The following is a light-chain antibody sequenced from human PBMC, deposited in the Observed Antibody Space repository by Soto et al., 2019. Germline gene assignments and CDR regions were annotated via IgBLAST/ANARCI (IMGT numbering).Light chain of an antibody. J-gene: IGKJ2*01. CDR2: GAS. Sequence: IVLTQSPDTLSLSPGERVTPSCRASHSVTSSHVAWYRQKPGQPPTLLIYGASSRAAGVTDRFSGDGSGKDFTLTISRLEPEDFAVYFCQQYGNSPLTFGRGTKLEMK. CDR3: QQYGNSPLT. CDR1: HSVTSSH. V-gene: IGKV3-20*01.